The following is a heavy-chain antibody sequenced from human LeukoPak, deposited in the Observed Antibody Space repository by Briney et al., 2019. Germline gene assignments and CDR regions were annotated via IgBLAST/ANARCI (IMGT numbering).Heavy chain of an antibody. CDR2: ISSSSSYI. J-gene: IGHJ3*02. Sequence: RGSLRLSCAASGFTFSSYSMNWVRQAAGKGLEWVSSISSSSSYIYYADSVKGRFTISRDNAKNSLYLQMNSLRAEDTAVYYCARDDGDSDAFDIWGQGTMVTVSS. CDR1: GFTFSSYS. V-gene: IGHV3-21*01. D-gene: IGHD4-17*01. CDR3: ARDDGDSDAFDI.